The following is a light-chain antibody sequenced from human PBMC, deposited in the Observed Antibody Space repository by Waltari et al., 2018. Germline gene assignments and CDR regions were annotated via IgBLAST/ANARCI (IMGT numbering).Light chain of an antibody. CDR3: LISFGGAEEI. J-gene: IGLJ2*01. V-gene: IGLV7-46*01. CDR2: ATS. Sequence: VVTQEPSLPVPPGGTATLTCPPAPGPVTRGHFPSWFQQKPGQAPRTLIYATSNKHSWTPVRFSGSLLGGKAALTLSGAQPEDEADYYCLISFGGAEEIFGGGTKLTVL. CDR1: PGPVTRGHF.